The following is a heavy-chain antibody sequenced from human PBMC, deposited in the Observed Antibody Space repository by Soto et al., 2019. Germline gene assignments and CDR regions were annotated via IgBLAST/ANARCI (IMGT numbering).Heavy chain of an antibody. D-gene: IGHD5-12*01. Sequence: PSETLSLTCSLSGDSISYGGFSWSWIRQSPGKGLEWIGYISHLENTYFHPSFKSRLTMSIDRSRNQFSLNLSSVTAADRAVYYCVRGGGYDPFDYWGQGVLVTVSS. CDR1: GDSISYGGFS. J-gene: IGHJ4*02. CDR3: VRGGGYDPFDY. CDR2: ISHLENT. V-gene: IGHV4-30-2*06.